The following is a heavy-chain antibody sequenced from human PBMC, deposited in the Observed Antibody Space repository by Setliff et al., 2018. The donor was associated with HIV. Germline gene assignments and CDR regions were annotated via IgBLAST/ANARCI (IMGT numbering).Heavy chain of an antibody. CDR3: ARFETVAVSGTDY. CDR1: GFTFSSYA. J-gene: IGHJ4*02. D-gene: IGHD6-19*01. V-gene: IGHV3-23*01. CDR2: ISGSGGST. Sequence: LRLSCAASGFTFSSYAMSWVRQAPGKGLEWVSAISGSGGSTYYADSVKGRFTISRDNAKNSLYLQMNSLRAEDTAVYYCARFETVAVSGTDYWGPGTLVTVSS.